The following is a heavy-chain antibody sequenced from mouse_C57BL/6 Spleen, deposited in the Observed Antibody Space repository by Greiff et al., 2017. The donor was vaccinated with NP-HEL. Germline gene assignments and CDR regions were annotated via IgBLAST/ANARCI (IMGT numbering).Heavy chain of an antibody. Sequence: QVQLQQSGAELVRPGTSVKVSCKASGYAFTNYLIEWVKQRPGQGLEWIGVINPGSGGTNYNEKFKGKATLTADKSSSTAYMQLSSLTSEDSAVYFCARLGGYYDYDEGFAYWGQGTLVTVSA. J-gene: IGHJ3*01. D-gene: IGHD2-4*01. V-gene: IGHV1-54*01. CDR1: GYAFTNYL. CDR3: ARLGGYYDYDEGFAY. CDR2: INPGSGGT.